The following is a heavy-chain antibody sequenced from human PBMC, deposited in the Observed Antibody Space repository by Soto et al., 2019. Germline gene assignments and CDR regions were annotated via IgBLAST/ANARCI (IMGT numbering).Heavy chain of an antibody. J-gene: IGHJ6*02. D-gene: IGHD3-9*01. Sequence: PGGSLRLSCAASGFTFSSYAMHWVRQAPGKGLEWVAVISYDGSNKYYADSVKGRFTISRDNSKNTLYLQMNSLRAEDTAVYYCAREGHVLRYFDWSPRYYGMDVWGQGTTVTVSS. CDR2: ISYDGSNK. CDR3: AREGHVLRYFDWSPRYYGMDV. CDR1: GFTFSSYA. V-gene: IGHV3-30-3*01.